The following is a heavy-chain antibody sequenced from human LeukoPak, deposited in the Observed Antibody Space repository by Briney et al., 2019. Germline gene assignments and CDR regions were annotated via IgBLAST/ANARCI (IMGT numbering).Heavy chain of an antibody. V-gene: IGHV1-18*01. CDR1: GYTFTSYG. J-gene: IGHJ4*02. D-gene: IGHD5-18*01. CDR3: ARVYGRGYSYGSYDY. Sequence: GASVKVSCKASGYTFTSYGISWVRQAPGQGLEWMGWISAYNGNTNYAQKLQGRVTMTTDTSTSTAYMELRSLRSDDTAVYYCARVYGRGYSYGSYDYWGQGTLVTVSS. CDR2: ISAYNGNT.